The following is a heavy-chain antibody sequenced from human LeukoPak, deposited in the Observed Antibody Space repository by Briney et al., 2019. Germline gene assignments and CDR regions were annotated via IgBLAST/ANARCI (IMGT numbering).Heavy chain of an antibody. CDR2: IYYSGST. CDR1: GGFISSYY. Sequence: SETLSLTCTVSGGFISSYYWSWIRQPPGKGLEWIGYIYYSGSTNYNPSLKSRVTISIDTSKNQFSLNLSSVTAADTAVYYCARGASGYSYGWGQGTLVTVSS. D-gene: IGHD5-18*01. V-gene: IGHV4-59*01. J-gene: IGHJ4*02. CDR3: ARGASGYSYG.